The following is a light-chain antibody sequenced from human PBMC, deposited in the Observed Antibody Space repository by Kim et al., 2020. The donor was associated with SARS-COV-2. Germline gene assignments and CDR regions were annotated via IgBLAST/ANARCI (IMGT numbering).Light chain of an antibody. CDR3: QQYNDWPYT. CDR2: GAS. J-gene: IGKJ2*01. V-gene: IGKV3-15*01. Sequence: APGERATRSCRASQSVSGYLGWYQQKPGQSTRLLIYGASTRATGIPARFSGSGSGTEFTLTISSLQSEDFAVYYCQQYNDWPYTFGQGTKLEI. CDR1: QSVSGY.